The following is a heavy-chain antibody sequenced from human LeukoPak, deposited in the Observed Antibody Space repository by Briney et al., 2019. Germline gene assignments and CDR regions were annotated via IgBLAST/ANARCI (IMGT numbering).Heavy chain of an antibody. CDR1: GGSITYNQ. J-gene: IGHJ4*02. D-gene: IGHD4-17*01. Sequence: SETLSLTCTVSGGSITYNQWTWIRQPAGKGLEWIRRVHTSGRTNYNPSLKSRVTISVDTSKNQLSLNLNSVTDADTAVYYCAREVPLYGDYAVFDYWGQGTPVTVSS. CDR3: AREVPLYGDYAVFDY. V-gene: IGHV4-4*07. CDR2: VHTSGRT.